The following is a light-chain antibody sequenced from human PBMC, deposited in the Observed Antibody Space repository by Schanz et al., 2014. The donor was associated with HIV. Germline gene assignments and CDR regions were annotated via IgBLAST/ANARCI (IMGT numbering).Light chain of an antibody. CDR2: GNT. J-gene: IGLJ2*01. V-gene: IGLV1-40*01. Sequence: QSVLAQPPSVSGAPGQRVTVSCTGSSSNIGAGSDVHWYQQLPGTAPKLLIYGNTNRPSGVPDRFSGSKSGTSVSLAITGLQAEDEADYYCSSYAGTNNPVFGGGTKLTVL. CDR3: SSYAGTNNPV. CDR1: SSNIGAGSD.